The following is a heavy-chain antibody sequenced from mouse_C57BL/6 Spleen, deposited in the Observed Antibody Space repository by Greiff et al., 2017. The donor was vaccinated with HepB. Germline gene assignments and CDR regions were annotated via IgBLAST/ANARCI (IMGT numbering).Heavy chain of an antibody. CDR1: GYTFTSYW. Sequence: QVQLKQPGAELVRPGTSVKLSCKASGYTFTSYWMHWVKQRPGQGLEWIGVIDPSDSYTNYNQKFKGKATLTVDTSSSTAYMQLSSLTSEDSAVYYCARWDYGSSYDERNFDYWGQGTTLTVSS. CDR3: ARWDYGSSYDERNFDY. V-gene: IGHV1-59*01. CDR2: IDPSDSYT. D-gene: IGHD1-1*01. J-gene: IGHJ2*01.